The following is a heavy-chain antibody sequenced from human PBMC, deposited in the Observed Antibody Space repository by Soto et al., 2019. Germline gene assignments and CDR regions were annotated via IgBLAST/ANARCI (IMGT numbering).Heavy chain of an antibody. D-gene: IGHD3-10*01. Sequence: GASVKVSCKASGYTFTNYYVHWVRQAPGQGLEWMGMITPSGGGTSYARKFQGRVTMTTDTSTSTVYMELRSLRSEDTAVYYCARDSVTLVRGVIRYDSWGQGTLVTVSS. CDR1: GYTFTNYY. CDR3: ARDSVTLVRGVIRYDS. J-gene: IGHJ4*02. V-gene: IGHV1-46*01. CDR2: ITPSGGGT.